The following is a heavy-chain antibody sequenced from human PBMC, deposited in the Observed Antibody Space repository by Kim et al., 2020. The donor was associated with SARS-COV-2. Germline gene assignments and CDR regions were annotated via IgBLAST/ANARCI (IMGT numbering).Heavy chain of an antibody. Sequence: SVRGRFTISRDDSKKTAYLQMNSLKSEDTAVYYCTRVPPYSESDWDAFNMWGQGTMVTVSS. J-gene: IGHJ3*02. CDR3: TRVPPYSESDWDAFNM. D-gene: IGHD1-26*01. V-gene: IGHV3-73*01.